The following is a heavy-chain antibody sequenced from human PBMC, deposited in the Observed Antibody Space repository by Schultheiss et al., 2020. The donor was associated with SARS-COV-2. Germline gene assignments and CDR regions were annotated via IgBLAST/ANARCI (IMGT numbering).Heavy chain of an antibody. CDR3: ARGGAARQPPPV. CDR1: GGSVSSGSDH. V-gene: IGHV4-61*01. Sequence: SETLSLTCTVSGGSVSSGSDHWSWIRQPPGKGLECIGYIYYSGITNYNPSLKSRVTISVDTSKNQFSLKVSSVTAADTAVYYCARGGAARQPPPVWGQGTLVTVSS. J-gene: IGHJ4*02. CDR2: IYYSGIT. D-gene: IGHD6-6*01.